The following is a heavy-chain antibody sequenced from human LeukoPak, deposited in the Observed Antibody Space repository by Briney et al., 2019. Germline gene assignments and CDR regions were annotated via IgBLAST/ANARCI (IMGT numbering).Heavy chain of an antibody. CDR3: ARLTPYYGDYV. CDR1: GGSFSGYY. D-gene: IGHD4-17*01. CDR2: INHSGST. Sequence: SEPLSLTCAVYGGSFSGYYWSWIRQPPGKGLEWIGEINHSGSTNYNPSLKSRVTISVETSKNQFSLKLSSVTAADTAVYYCARLTPYYGDYVWGQGTLVTVSS. J-gene: IGHJ4*02. V-gene: IGHV4-34*01.